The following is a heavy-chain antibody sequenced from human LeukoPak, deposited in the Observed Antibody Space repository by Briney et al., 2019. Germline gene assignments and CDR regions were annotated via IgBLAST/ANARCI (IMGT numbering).Heavy chain of an antibody. CDR1: GFTFSSYA. CDR3: ARDYIPLMEDYYMDV. CDR2: ISYDGSNK. Sequence: PGGSLRLSCAASGFTFSSYAMHWVRQAPGKGLEWVAVISYDGSNKYYADSVKGRFTISRDNSKNTLYLQMNSLRAEDTAVYYCARDYIPLMEDYYMDVWGKGTTVTISS. D-gene: IGHD2-2*02. J-gene: IGHJ6*03. V-gene: IGHV3-30*04.